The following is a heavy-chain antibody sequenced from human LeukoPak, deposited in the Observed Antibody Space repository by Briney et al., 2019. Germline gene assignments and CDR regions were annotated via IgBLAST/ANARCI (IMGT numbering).Heavy chain of an antibody. CDR3: AKDGAVGIIVPAAMEFDP. V-gene: IGHV3-23*01. Sequence: GGSLRLSCSASGFTFSSYAMTWVRQAPGKGLEWVSTISGSGGSTFYADFVKGRFTISRDNSKNTLYLQMNSLRAEDTAVYYCAKDGAVGIIVPAAMEFDPWGQGTLVTVAS. D-gene: IGHD2-2*01. CDR1: GFTFSSYA. CDR2: ISGSGGST. J-gene: IGHJ5*02.